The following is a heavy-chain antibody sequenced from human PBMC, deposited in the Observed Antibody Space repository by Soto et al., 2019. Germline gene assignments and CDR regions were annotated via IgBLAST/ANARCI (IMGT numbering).Heavy chain of an antibody. CDR1: GFTFDDYG. CDR3: ARVLGATAGMTGHFEV. V-gene: IGHV3-20*04. Sequence: EVQLVESGGGVVRPGGSLRLSCAASGFTFDDYGFTWVRHGPGKGLEWVSGINWSGASTGYADSVKGRFTISRDNAKNSLYLQMNSLRAEDTGFYYCARVLGATAGMTGHFEVWGRGTLVTVSS. J-gene: IGHJ2*01. CDR2: INWSGAST. D-gene: IGHD6-13*01.